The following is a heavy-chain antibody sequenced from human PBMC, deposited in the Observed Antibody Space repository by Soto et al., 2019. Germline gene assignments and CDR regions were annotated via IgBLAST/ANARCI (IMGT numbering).Heavy chain of an antibody. D-gene: IGHD5-18*01. Sequence: ASVKVSCKASGGTFGSQGIAWVRQAPGQGLEWMGGFIAMLGTPTYAKKVQGRATISADESLTSSYLELRSLRSEDTGVYFCARGAMANFDYWGQGTVVTVSS. CDR2: FIAMLGTP. CDR1: GGTFGSQG. J-gene: IGHJ4*02. V-gene: IGHV1-69*13. CDR3: ARGAMANFDY.